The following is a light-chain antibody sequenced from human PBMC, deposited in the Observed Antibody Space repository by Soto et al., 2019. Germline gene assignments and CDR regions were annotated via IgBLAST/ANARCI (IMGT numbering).Light chain of an antibody. CDR2: DAS. Sequence: EIVLTQSPATVSLSPGERATLSCRASQSVNNYVAWYQQKPGQAPRLLMYDASKRATGIPARFSGSGSGTDFTLTISSLVPEDFVLYYCQQRSVWPITFGQGTRLEIK. J-gene: IGKJ5*01. CDR3: QQRSVWPIT. CDR1: QSVNNY. V-gene: IGKV3-11*01.